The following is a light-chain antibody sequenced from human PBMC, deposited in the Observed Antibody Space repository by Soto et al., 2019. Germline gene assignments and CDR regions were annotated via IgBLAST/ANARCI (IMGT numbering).Light chain of an antibody. CDR1: SSDVGGYNY. J-gene: IGLJ1*01. CDR3: SSYKSSSTYV. V-gene: IGLV2-14*01. CDR2: EVS. Sequence: QSALTQPASVSGSPGQSITISCTGTSSDVGGYNYVSWYQQHPGKAPKLMIYEVSNRPSGVSNRFSGSKSGNTASLTISGLQAEDEAAYYCSSYKSSSTYVFGTGTKVTVL.